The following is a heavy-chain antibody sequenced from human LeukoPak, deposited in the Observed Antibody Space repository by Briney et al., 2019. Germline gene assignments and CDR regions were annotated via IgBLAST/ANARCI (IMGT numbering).Heavy chain of an antibody. D-gene: IGHD5-24*01. CDR2: IYGGGNI. CDR3: ARGAGYNYPYYFDY. CDR1: GFTVSSNY. Sequence: GGSLRLSCAASGFTVSSNYMNWVRQAPGKGLEWVSVIYGGGNIYYADSVKGRFTISRDNSKNTLYRQMNSLRAEDRAVYYCARGAGYNYPYYFDYWGQGTLVTVSS. J-gene: IGHJ4*02. V-gene: IGHV3-53*01.